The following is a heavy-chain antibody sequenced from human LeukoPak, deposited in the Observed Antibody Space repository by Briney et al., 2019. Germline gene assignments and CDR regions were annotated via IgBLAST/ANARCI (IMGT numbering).Heavy chain of an antibody. CDR1: GGSFSGYY. D-gene: IGHD2-2*01. CDR2: INHSGST. V-gene: IGHV4-34*01. CDR3: ARGPMYCSSTSCPELNWFDP. Sequence: SETLSLTCAVYGGSFSGYYWSWIRQPPGKGLEWIGEINHSGSTNYNPYLKSRVTISVDTSKNQFSLKLSSVTAADTAVYYCARGPMYCSSTSCPELNWFDPWGQGTLVTVSS. J-gene: IGHJ5*02.